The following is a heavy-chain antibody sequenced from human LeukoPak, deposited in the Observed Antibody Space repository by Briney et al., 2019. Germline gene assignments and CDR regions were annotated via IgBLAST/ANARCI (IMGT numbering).Heavy chain of an antibody. CDR3: ARGPRPAVTTIPSPIDY. J-gene: IGHJ4*02. D-gene: IGHD4-17*01. CDR1: GYTFTSYG. CDR2: IIPIFGTA. Sequence: GASVKVSCKASGYTFTSYGISLVRQAPGQGLEWMGRIIPIFGTANYAQKFQGRVTITTDEPTSTAYMELSSLRSEDTAVYYCARGPRPAVTTIPSPIDYWGQGTLVTFSS. V-gene: IGHV1-69*05.